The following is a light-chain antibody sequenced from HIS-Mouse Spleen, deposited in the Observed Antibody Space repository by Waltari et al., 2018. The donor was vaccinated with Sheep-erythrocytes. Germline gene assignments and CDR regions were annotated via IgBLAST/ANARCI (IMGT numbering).Light chain of an antibody. CDR1: SSDVGGYNY. J-gene: IGLJ1*01. V-gene: IGLV2-11*01. CDR2: DVS. Sequence: QSALTQPRSVSGSPGQSVTISCTGTSSDVGGYNYVSWYQQHPGKAPKLMIDDVSKRPSGVPDRFAGSKAGNTASLTSSGLQAEDEADYYCCSYAGSYNHVFATGTKVTVL. CDR3: CSYAGSYNHV.